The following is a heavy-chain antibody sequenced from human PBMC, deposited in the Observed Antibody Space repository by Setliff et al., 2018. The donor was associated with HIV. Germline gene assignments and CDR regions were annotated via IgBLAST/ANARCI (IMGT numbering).Heavy chain of an antibody. CDR2: IKEDGSEI. CDR1: GFTFGNYW. V-gene: IGHV3-7*03. Sequence: PGGSLRLSCGASGFTFGNYWMTWVRQAPGGGLECVANIKEDGSEIYHVDSVEGRFTISRDNARTSLYLEMSSLRAEDTAVYLCANLWEMGAWGQGTLVTVSS. J-gene: IGHJ5*02. D-gene: IGHD1-26*01. CDR3: ANLWEMGA.